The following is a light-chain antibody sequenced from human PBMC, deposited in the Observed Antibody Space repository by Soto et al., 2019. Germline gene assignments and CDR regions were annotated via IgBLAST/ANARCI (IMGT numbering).Light chain of an antibody. CDR3: SSYTRNSTVA. J-gene: IGLJ2*01. CDR1: SNDVGRYNY. CDR2: DVS. Sequence: QAALTQPASVSGSPGESITISCSGTSNDVGRYNYVSWYQQHPGKVPKLLIYDVSQRPSGISNRLSGSKSGNTASLTISGLQAEDEADYFCSSYTRNSTVAFGGGTKVTVL. V-gene: IGLV2-14*03.